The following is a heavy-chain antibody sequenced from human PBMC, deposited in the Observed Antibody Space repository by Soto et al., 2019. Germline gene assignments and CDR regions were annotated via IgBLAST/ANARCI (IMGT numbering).Heavy chain of an antibody. CDR1: GGSISSYY. CDR3: AKQAFNGIAAAGWIVY. Sequence: SETLSLTCTVSGGSISSYYWCWIRQPPGKGLEWIGYIYYSGSTNYNPSLKSRVTISVDTSKNQFSLKLSSVTAADTAVYYCAKQAFNGIAAAGWIVYWGQGTLVTVSS. D-gene: IGHD6-13*01. V-gene: IGHV4-59*08. J-gene: IGHJ4*02. CDR2: IYYSGST.